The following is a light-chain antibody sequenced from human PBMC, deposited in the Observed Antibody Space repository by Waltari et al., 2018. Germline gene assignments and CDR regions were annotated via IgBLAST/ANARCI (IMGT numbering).Light chain of an antibody. V-gene: IGKV3-11*01. Sequence: EIALTQSPATLSLSPGERATLSCRANQSVYIYLAWYPHKPGQAPRLLIYDASDRATGIPARFSGSVSGTDFTLTISSLEPEDCAVYYCQQRSNWPPSFGGGTKVEIK. J-gene: IGKJ4*01. CDR1: QSVYIY. CDR3: QQRSNWPPS. CDR2: DAS.